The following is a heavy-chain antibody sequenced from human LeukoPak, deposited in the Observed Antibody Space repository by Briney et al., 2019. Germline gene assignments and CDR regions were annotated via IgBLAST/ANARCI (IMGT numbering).Heavy chain of an antibody. Sequence: VASVKVSFKASGYTFTIYHMHWVRQAPGQGLEWMGRINPNSGGTNYAQKFQGRVTMTRDTSISTAYMELSRLRSDDTAVYYCASYSSSRYYYGMDVWGQGTTVTVSS. J-gene: IGHJ6*02. V-gene: IGHV1-2*06. CDR1: GYTFTIYH. CDR2: INPNSGGT. D-gene: IGHD6-13*01. CDR3: ASYSSSRYYYGMDV.